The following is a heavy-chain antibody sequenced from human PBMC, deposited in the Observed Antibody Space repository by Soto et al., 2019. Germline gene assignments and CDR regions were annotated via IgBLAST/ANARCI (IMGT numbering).Heavy chain of an antibody. Sequence: WVRQAPGKGLEWVSDISGSGVSTYYADSVKGRCTISRDNSKNTLYLQMKSLRAEYTAVYYFFNYYSSLFFQAEEGIRDL. D-gene: IGHD3-10*01. J-gene: IGHJ2*01. CDR3: FNYYSSLFFQAEEGIRDL. V-gene: IGHV3-23*01. CDR2: ISGSGVST.